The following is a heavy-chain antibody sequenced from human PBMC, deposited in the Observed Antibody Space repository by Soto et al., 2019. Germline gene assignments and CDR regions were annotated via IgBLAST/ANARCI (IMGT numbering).Heavy chain of an antibody. J-gene: IGHJ1*01. CDR2: IWFDESQK. CDR1: GFSFRAYG. D-gene: IGHD3-22*01. CDR3: ARFYDNSAWPAF. Sequence: GGSLRLSCVASGFSFRAYGMHWVRQAPGKGPEWVAVIWFDESQKHYVESVEGRFTVSRDNSKDTLYLEMNNLRAEDTAVYHCARFYDNSAWPAFWGQGTLVTVSS. V-gene: IGHV3-33*01.